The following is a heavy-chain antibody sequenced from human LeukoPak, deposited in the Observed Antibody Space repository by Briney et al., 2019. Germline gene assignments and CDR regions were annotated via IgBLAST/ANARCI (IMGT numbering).Heavy chain of an antibody. CDR3: ARLSYGYRGAFDY. D-gene: IGHD5-18*01. CDR2: IYYSGST. J-gene: IGHJ4*02. Sequence: MSSETLSLTCTVSGGSVNSGSYYWSWIRQPPGKGLEWIGYIYYSGSTNHSPSLKSRVTISVDTSKNQFSLQLSSVTAADTAVYYCARLSYGYRGAFDYWGQGTLVTVSS. CDR1: GGSVNSGSYY. V-gene: IGHV4-61*01.